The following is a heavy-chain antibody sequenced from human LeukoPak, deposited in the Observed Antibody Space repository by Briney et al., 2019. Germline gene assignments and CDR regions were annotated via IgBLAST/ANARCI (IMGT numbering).Heavy chain of an antibody. V-gene: IGHV3-13*01. CDR2: IVTAGDT. D-gene: IGHD6-6*01. CDR3: ARGRPGASHSNENWFDP. CDR1: GFPFSSYD. Sequence: GGSLRLSSAASGFPFSSYDMHWGRRATGKGLEWVSAIVTAGDTYYPCSVKGRFTISRENAKNSLYLQMNSLRAGDTAVYYCARGRPGASHSNENWFDPWGQGTLVTVSS. J-gene: IGHJ5*02.